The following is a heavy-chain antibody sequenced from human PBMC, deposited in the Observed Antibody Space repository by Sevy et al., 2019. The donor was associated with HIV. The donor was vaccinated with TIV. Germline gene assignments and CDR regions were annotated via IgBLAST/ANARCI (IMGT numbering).Heavy chain of an antibody. J-gene: IGHJ6*02. V-gene: IGHV3-30*18. CDR2: ISHDGGKK. Sequence: GGSLRLSCVGSGFIFDDYGMHWVRQAPGKGLEWVALISHDGGKKYYADSVKGRFTISRDNFKNTLYLQMNTLRRDDTAAYFCTKVPPVYGDFPYGMDVWGQGTTVTVSS. D-gene: IGHD4-17*01. CDR1: GFIFDDYG. CDR3: TKVPPVYGDFPYGMDV.